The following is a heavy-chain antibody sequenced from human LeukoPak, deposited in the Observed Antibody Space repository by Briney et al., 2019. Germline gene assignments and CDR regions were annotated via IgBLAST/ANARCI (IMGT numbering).Heavy chain of an antibody. J-gene: IGHJ6*03. CDR3: ARRYCSSTSCYYYYMDV. D-gene: IGHD2-2*01. CDR2: INHSGST. Sequence: SETLSLTCAVYGGSFSGYYWSWIRQPPGKGLEWIGEINHSGSTNYNPSLKSRVTISVDTSKNQFSLKLSSMTAADTAVYYCARRYCSSTSCYYYYMDVWGKGTTVTVSS. CDR1: GGSFSGYY. V-gene: IGHV4-34*01.